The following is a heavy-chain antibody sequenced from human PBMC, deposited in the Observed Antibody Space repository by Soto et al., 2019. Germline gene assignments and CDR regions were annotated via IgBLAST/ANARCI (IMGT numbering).Heavy chain of an antibody. Sequence: SETLSLTCTVSGGSISSYYWSWIRQPPGKGLEWIGYIYYSESTNNNPSLKSRVTISVDTSKNQFSLKLSSVTAADTAVYYCARDKSRLYYYDSSGYYGNWFDPWGQGTLVTVSS. CDR2: IYYSEST. D-gene: IGHD3-22*01. J-gene: IGHJ5*02. V-gene: IGHV4-59*01. CDR1: GGSISSYY. CDR3: ARDKSRLYYYDSSGYYGNWFDP.